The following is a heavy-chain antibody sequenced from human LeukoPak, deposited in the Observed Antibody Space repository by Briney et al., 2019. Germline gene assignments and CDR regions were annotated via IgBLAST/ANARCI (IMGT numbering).Heavy chain of an antibody. CDR3: ARGGTYCSGGSCYSLDY. V-gene: IGHV3-33*01. CDR1: GFTFSSYG. CDR2: IWYDGSNK. Sequence: GGSLRLSCAACGFTFSSYGMHWVRQAPGKGLEWVAVIWYDGSNKYYADSVKGRFTISRDNSKNTLYLQMNSLRAEDTAVYYCARGGTYCSGGSCYSLDYWGQGTLVTVSS. D-gene: IGHD2-15*01. J-gene: IGHJ4*02.